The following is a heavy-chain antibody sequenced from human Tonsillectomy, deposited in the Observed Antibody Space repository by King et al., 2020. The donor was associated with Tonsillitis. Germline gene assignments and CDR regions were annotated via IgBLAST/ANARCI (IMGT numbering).Heavy chain of an antibody. J-gene: IGHJ4*02. D-gene: IGHD3-16*02. CDR3: AKDMYLIGEYFDY. CDR2: ISWNSGSI. Sequence: VQLVESGGGLVQPGRSLRLSCAASGFTFDNYAMHWVRLAPGKGLEWVSGISWNSGSIGYADSVKGRFTISRDNAKNSLYLQINSLRPEDTALYYCAKDMYLIGEYFDYWGQGTLVTVSS. CDR1: GFTFDNYA. V-gene: IGHV3-9*01.